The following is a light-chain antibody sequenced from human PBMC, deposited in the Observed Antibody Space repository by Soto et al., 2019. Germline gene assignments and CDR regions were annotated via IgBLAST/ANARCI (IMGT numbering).Light chain of an antibody. CDR2: HAS. J-gene: IGKJ1*01. CDR3: QQYNNGPPWT. V-gene: IGKV3-15*01. CDR1: QRVSSN. Sequence: EILMTQSPATLSVSPGERATLSCRASQRVSSNLAWYHQKPGQAPRLLIFHASIRATGIPARFSVSGSGTDFTLTSNGLQSEDCAGYYCQQYNNGPPWTVGQGTKVESK.